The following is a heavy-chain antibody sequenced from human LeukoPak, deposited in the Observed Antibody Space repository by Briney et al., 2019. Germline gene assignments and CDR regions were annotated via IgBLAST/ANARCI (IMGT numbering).Heavy chain of an antibody. Sequence: SETLSLTCTVSGGSISSYYWSWIRQPPGKGLEWIGYIFYSGSTNYNPSLKSRVTISVDTSKNQFSLKLSSVTAADTAVYYCARQRLSILLWFGELSPFDYWGQGTLVTVSS. V-gene: IGHV4-59*08. D-gene: IGHD3-10*01. CDR2: IFYSGST. J-gene: IGHJ4*02. CDR1: GGSISSYY. CDR3: ARQRLSILLWFGELSPFDY.